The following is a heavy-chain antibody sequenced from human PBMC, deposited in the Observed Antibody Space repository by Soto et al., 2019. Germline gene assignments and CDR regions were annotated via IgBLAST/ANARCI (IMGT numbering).Heavy chain of an antibody. V-gene: IGHV3-33*01. D-gene: IGHD3-22*01. Sequence: QVQLVESVGGVVQPGRSLRLSCAASGFTFSNYGMHWVRQAPGKGLEWVALIWYDGINKDYADSVKGRFTISRDNYKNTLYLQMNSLRAEDTAVYYWARDYDSSGYPRYYFDYWGQGTLVTVSS. CDR1: GFTFSNYG. CDR3: ARDYDSSGYPRYYFDY. J-gene: IGHJ4*02. CDR2: IWYDGINK.